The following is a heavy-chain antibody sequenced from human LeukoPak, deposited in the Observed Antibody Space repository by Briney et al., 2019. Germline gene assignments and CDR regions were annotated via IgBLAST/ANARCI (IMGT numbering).Heavy chain of an antibody. CDR3: ARDLWGNYNDAFDI. Sequence: GGSLRLSCAASGFTVSNNYMSWVRQAPGKGLEWVSVIYSGDSPHYADSVKGRFSISRDNSKNTLYLQMNSLRAEDTAVYYCARDLWGNYNDAFDIWGQGTMVSVSS. J-gene: IGHJ3*02. CDR1: GFTVSNNY. CDR2: IYSGDSP. V-gene: IGHV3-66*01. D-gene: IGHD1-7*01.